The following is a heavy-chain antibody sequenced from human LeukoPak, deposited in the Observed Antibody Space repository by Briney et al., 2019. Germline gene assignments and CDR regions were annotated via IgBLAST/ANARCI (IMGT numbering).Heavy chain of an antibody. Sequence: PSETLSLTCAVYGGSFSGYYWSWIRQPPGKGLEWIGEINHSGSTNYNPSLKSRVTISVDTSKNQFSLKLSSVTAADTAVYYCARGSGAFDIWAKGQWSPSLQ. CDR2: INHSGST. V-gene: IGHV4-34*01. CDR3: ARGSGAFDI. CDR1: GGSFSGYY. J-gene: IGHJ3*02.